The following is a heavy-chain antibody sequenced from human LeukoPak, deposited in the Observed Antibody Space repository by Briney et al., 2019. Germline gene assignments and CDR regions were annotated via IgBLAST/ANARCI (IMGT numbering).Heavy chain of an antibody. V-gene: IGHV4-39*07. CDR1: GGSISSSSYY. Sequence: SETLSLTCTVSGGSISSSSYYWGWLRQPPGKGLEWIGSIYYSGSTYYNPSLKSRVTISVDTSKNQFSLKLSSVTAADTAVYYCARYNRRCSSTSCYGPEAFDIWGQGTMVTVSS. J-gene: IGHJ3*02. CDR2: IYYSGST. CDR3: ARYNRRCSSTSCYGPEAFDI. D-gene: IGHD2-2*01.